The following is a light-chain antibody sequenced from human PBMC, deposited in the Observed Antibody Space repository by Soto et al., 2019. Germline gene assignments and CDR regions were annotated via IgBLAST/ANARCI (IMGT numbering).Light chain of an antibody. J-gene: IGKJ5*01. CDR1: QSISSY. CDR2: AAS. Sequence: VHMTQSTSSLSASVGSRVTITCRASQSISSYLNWYQQKTGKAPKLLIYAASNLQSGVPSRFSGSGYGTDFNLTISSLQTEDFATYYCQQSYSTPRTFGQGTRLEIK. V-gene: IGKV1-39*01. CDR3: QQSYSTPRT.